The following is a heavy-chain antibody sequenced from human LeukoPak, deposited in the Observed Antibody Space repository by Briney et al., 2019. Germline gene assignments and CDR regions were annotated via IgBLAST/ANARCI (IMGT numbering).Heavy chain of an antibody. CDR2: VSGSGSST. V-gene: IGHV3-23*01. J-gene: IGHJ4*02. D-gene: IGHD2-2*01. Sequence: GGSLRLSCAASGFAFNTYTMAWVRQAPGKGLEWVSSVSGSGSSTYYADSVKGRFTISRDNFKNTLYLQINSLRADDTANYYCAITFGEVVPAAMLNRGQGTLVTVSS. CDR3: AITFGEVVPAAMLN. CDR1: GFAFNTYT.